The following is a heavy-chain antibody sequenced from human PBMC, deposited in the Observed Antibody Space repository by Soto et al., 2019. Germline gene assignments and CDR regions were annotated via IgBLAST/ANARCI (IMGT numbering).Heavy chain of an antibody. Sequence: EVQLLESGGGLVQPGGSLRLSCAASGFTFSSYAMRWVRQAPGKGLEWVSAISGSGGSTYYADSVKGRFTISRDNSENTRYLQMNSLRAEDTAVYYCARRGSGSYGDYGGQGTLVTVTS. CDR3: ARRGSGSYGDY. CDR2: ISGSGGST. D-gene: IGHD1-26*01. J-gene: IGHJ4*02. V-gene: IGHV3-23*01. CDR1: GFTFSSYA.